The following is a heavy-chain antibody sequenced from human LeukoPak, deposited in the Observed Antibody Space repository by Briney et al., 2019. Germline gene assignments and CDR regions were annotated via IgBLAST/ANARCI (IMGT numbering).Heavy chain of an antibody. CDR1: GGSISSYH. V-gene: IGHV4-4*07. CDR3: ARDVVSGSFDY. CDR2: IYSSGST. J-gene: IGHJ4*02. D-gene: IGHD6-19*01. Sequence: SDTLSLTCTVSGGSISSYHWNWIRQPAGKGLEWIGRIYSSGSTNYNPSLKSRVTISVDRSKNQFSLKLSSVTAADTAVYYCARDVVSGSFDYWGRGTLVTVSS.